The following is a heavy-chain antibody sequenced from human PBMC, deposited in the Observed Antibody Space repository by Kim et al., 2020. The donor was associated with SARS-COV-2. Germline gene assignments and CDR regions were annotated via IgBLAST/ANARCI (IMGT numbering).Heavy chain of an antibody. CDR3: ARGNSHAFDM. CDR1: GFASSSYW. J-gene: IGHJ3*02. CDR2: INNDGTST. Sequence: GGSLRLSCEVSGFASSSYWMHWVRQPPGKGLVWVSRINNDGTSTTNADSVKGRFTISRDNAKNTLYLQMNSLRADDTAVYYCARGNSHAFDMWGQGTMVT. D-gene: IGHD4-4*01. V-gene: IGHV3-74*01.